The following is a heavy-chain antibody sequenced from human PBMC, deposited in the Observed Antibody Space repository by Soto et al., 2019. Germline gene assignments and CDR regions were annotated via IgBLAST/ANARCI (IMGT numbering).Heavy chain of an antibody. CDR2: IYYSGST. J-gene: IGHJ5*02. Sequence: ASETLPLTCTVSGGSISSYYWSWIRQPPGKGLEWIGYIYYSGSTNYNPSLKSRVTISVDTSKNQFSLKLSSVTAADTAVYYCARDLGYDFWSGYSWFDPWGQGTLVTVSS. V-gene: IGHV4-59*01. CDR3: ARDLGYDFWSGYSWFDP. D-gene: IGHD3-3*01. CDR1: GGSISSYY.